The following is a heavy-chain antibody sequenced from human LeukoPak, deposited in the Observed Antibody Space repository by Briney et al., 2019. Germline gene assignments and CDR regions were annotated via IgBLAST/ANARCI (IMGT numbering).Heavy chain of an antibody. CDR1: GYTFSSDD. D-gene: IGHD3-10*01. V-gene: IGHV1-8*02. CDR2: MNPKSGNT. CDR3: ARGRVFPGVASRQVWFDP. J-gene: IGHJ5*02. Sequence: ASVKVSCKASGYTFSSDDINWVRQAPGQGLEWMGWMNPKSGNTGYAQKFLGRVTMARNTSISTAYMELSRLRSEDTAVYYCARGRVFPGVASRQVWFDPWGQGTPVTVSS.